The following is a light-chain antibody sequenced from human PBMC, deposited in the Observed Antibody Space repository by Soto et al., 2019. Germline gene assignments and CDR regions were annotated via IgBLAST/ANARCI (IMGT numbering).Light chain of an antibody. V-gene: IGKV1-5*01. CDR2: DAF. Sequence: IELTQWPPTLSACVGDRVTLTCLASQSINNWLAWYQQIPGKAPKLLIFDAFNLESGVPFRFSGSGFGTEFTLTISSLQPDDSATYYCQQYKAYPLTFGGGTKVDIK. CDR3: QQYKAYPLT. CDR1: QSINNW. J-gene: IGKJ4*01.